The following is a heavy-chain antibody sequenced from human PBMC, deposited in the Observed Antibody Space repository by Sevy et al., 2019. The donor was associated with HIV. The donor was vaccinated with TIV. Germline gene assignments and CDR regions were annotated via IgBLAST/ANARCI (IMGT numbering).Heavy chain of an antibody. V-gene: IGHV3-30-3*01. CDR2: ILYDGSSK. CDR3: TGDAGYSTGWYPSDY. CDR1: GFSVSTHA. D-gene: IGHD6-19*01. J-gene: IGHJ4*02. Sequence: GESLKISCAASGFSVSTHAMHWVRQAPGKGLEWVALILYDGSSKYYADSVKGRLTISRDNSKNTLYLQMRSLRPDDTAVYYCTGDAGYSTGWYPSDYWGQGTLVTVSS.